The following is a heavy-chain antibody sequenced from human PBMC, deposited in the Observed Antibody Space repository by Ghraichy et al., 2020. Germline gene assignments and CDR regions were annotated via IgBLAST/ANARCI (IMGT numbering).Heavy chain of an antibody. CDR2: ISAYNGNT. V-gene: IGHV1-18*01. CDR3: ARGYSSSQHRNYYYYGMDV. Sequence: ASVKVSCKASGYTFTSYGISWVRQAPGQGLEWMGWISAYNGNTNYAQKLQGRVTMTTDTSTSTAYMELRSLRSDDTAVYYCARGYSSSQHRNYYYYGMDVWGQGTTVTVSS. CDR1: GYTFTSYG. D-gene: IGHD6-6*01. J-gene: IGHJ6*02.